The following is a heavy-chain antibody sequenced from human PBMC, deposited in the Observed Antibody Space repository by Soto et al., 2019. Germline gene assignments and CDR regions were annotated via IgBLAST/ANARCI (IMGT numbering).Heavy chain of an antibody. CDR2: IYWDDDK. Sequence: QITLKESGPTLVKPTQTLTLTCTFSGFSLSTGGVGVGWIRQPPGKALEWLALIYWDDDKRYNPSLQSRLTITKDAYNQVVLSMTNMDPVDTATYYCAHRNVEVVAGRTHTFDYWGQGSLVTVSS. D-gene: IGHD2-15*01. V-gene: IGHV2-5*02. CDR1: GFSLSTGGVG. CDR3: AHRNVEVVAGRTHTFDY. J-gene: IGHJ4*02.